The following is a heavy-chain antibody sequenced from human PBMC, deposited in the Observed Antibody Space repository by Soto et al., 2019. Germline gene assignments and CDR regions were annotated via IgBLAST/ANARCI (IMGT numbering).Heavy chain of an antibody. CDR1: GGTFSSYA. CDR3: ARHLGGNHYYYGMDV. J-gene: IGHJ6*02. Sequence: QVQLVQSGAEVKKPGSSVKVSCKASGGTFSSYAISWVRQAPGQGLEWMGGIIPIFGTADYAQKFQGRVTIAAADFKSPAYMERSSLSSEDTAVYYCARHLGGNHYYYGMDVWGQGTTVTVSS. CDR2: IIPIFGTA. D-gene: IGHD3-16*01. V-gene: IGHV1-69*12.